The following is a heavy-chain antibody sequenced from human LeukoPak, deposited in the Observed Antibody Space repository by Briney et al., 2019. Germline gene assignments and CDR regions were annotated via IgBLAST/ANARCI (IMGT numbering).Heavy chain of an antibody. CDR1: GFTFSSYG. V-gene: IGHV3-30*02. CDR2: IRYDGSNK. Sequence: GGSLRLSCAASGFTFSSYGMHWVRQAPGKGLEWVAFIRYDGSNKYYADSVKGRFTISRDNSKNTLYLQVNSLRAEDTAVYYCARVMDGSFAYDAFDIWGQGTMVTVSS. CDR3: ARVMDGSFAYDAFDI. D-gene: IGHD5-24*01. J-gene: IGHJ3*02.